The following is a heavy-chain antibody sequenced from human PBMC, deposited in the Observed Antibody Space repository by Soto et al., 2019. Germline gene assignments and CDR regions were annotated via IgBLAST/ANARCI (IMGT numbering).Heavy chain of an antibody. Sequence: LRLSCVASGFPYSVYSMDWVRQVPGKGLEWLAYVSPGGDTVHYADSVNGRFFISRDTPRNSVFLQMNSLRHEDTAVYYCVRGSRANCFDLWGPGTVVTVSS. CDR3: VRGSRANCFDL. V-gene: IGHV3-48*02. CDR2: VSPGGDTV. CDR1: GFPYSVYS. J-gene: IGHJ3*01.